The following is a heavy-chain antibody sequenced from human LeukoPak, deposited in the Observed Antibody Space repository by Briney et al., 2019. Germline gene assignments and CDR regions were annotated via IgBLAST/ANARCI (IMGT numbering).Heavy chain of an antibody. CDR3: ATSGGFCSGGSCLPYY. CDR1: GGTFSSYA. CDR2: IMPILGTV. D-gene: IGHD2-15*01. J-gene: IGHJ4*02. Sequence: ASVKVSCKASGGTFSSYAISWVRPAPGQGLEWMGGIMPILGTVNYAQKFQGRVTITADESTSTAYMELSSLRSEDTAVYYCATSGGFCSGGSCLPYYWGQGTLVTVSS. V-gene: IGHV1-69*13.